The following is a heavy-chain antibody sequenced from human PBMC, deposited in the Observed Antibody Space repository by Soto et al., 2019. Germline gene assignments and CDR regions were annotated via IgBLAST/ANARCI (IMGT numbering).Heavy chain of an antibody. D-gene: IGHD1-26*01. CDR1: GFTFSSYA. CDR3: AKDGRRWDLPADY. V-gene: IGHV3-23*01. J-gene: IGHJ4*02. Sequence: PGGSLRLSCAASGFTFSSYAMSWVRQAPGKGLEWVSAISGGGGSTYYADSAKGRFTISRDNSKNTLYLQMNSLRAEDTAVYYCAKDGRRWDLPADYWGQGALVTVSS. CDR2: ISGGGGST.